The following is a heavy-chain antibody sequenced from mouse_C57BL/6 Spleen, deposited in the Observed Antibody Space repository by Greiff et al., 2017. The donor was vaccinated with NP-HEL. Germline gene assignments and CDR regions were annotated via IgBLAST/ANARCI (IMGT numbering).Heavy chain of an antibody. V-gene: IGHV1-55*01. Sequence: QVQLQQPGAELVKPGASVKMSCKASGYTFTSYWITWVKQRPGQGLEWIGDIYPGSGSTNYNEKFKSKATLTVDTSSSTAYMQLSSLTSEDSAVYYCAREGYYYGSSYDAMDYWGQGTSVTVSS. CDR1: GYTFTSYW. CDR2: IYPGSGST. D-gene: IGHD1-1*01. CDR3: AREGYYYGSSYDAMDY. J-gene: IGHJ4*01.